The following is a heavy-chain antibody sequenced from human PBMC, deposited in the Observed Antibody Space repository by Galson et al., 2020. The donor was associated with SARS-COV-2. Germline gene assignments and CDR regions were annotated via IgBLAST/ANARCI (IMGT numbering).Heavy chain of an antibody. CDR3: ARGWIMSRSSLHFVS. V-gene: IGHV4-39*07. CDR2: INHSGTT. D-gene: IGHD6-13*01. Sequence: SETLSLTCTVSGGSISSSSYYWNWIRQPPGKGLEWIGEINHSGTTYYNPSLKSRVTISIDTSKNQFSLKVRSVTAADTAVYYCARGWIMSRSSLHFVSWGQGTLVAVSS. CDR1: GGSISSSSYY. J-gene: IGHJ4*02.